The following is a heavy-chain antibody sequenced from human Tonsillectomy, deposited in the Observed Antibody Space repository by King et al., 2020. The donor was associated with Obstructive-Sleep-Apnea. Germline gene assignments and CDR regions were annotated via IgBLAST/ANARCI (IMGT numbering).Heavy chain of an antibody. CDR2: IYYSGST. CDR1: GGSISSGAYS. D-gene: IGHD4-17*01. V-gene: IGHV4-30-4*07. J-gene: IGHJ4*02. Sequence: VQLQESGPGLVKPSQTLSLTCAVSGGSISSGAYSCSWIRQPPGKGLEWIGYIYYSGSTYYNPSLKSRVIISVDPSKNQFSLKLSSVTAADTAVYYCARGGDYGDYRTAVGADYWGQGTLVTVSS. CDR3: ARGGDYGDYRTAVGADY.